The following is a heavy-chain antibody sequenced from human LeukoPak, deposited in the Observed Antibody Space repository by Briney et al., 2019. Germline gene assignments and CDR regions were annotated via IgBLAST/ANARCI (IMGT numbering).Heavy chain of an antibody. CDR2: IYDSGST. Sequence: PSETLSLTCTISGGSISSSTYYWAWIRQPPGEGPEWIGSIYDSGSTYYNPSLQSRVTISMDTSKNQSSLKLSSVTAADTAVFYCARSSGTSLGDKRFLESWGQGTLVTVSS. D-gene: IGHD3-3*01. J-gene: IGHJ5*02. CDR1: GGSISSSTYY. CDR3: ARSSGTSLGDKRFLES. V-gene: IGHV4-39*07.